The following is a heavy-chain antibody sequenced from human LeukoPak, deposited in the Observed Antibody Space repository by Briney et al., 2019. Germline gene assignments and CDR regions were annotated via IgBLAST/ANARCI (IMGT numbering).Heavy chain of an antibody. CDR2: IYSGGST. J-gene: IGHJ6*04. CDR1: GFTVSSNY. V-gene: IGHV3-53*01. CDR3: ARDWGLLDYNGMDV. D-gene: IGHD3-16*01. Sequence: PGGSLRLSCAASGFTVSSNYMSWVRQAPGKGLEWVSVIYSGGSTYYADSVKGRFTISRDNSKNTLYLQMNSLRAEDTAVYYCARDWGLLDYNGMDVWGKGTTVTVSS.